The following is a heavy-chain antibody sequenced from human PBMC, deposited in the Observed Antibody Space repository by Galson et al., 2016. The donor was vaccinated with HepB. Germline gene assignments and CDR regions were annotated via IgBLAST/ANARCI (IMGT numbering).Heavy chain of an antibody. CDR2: ISTRRTT. J-gene: IGHJ4*02. CDR1: GFVFSNFG. D-gene: IGHD3-9*01. V-gene: IGHV3-23*01. CDR3: AKERLVRRIFDH. Sequence: SLRLSCAASGFVFSNFGLSRVRQAPGKGLEWVARISTRRTTYYSDSVQGRFTISRDNSNNTLYLQMNGLRAEDTAVKYFAKERLVRRIFDHWGQGTLLTVSS.